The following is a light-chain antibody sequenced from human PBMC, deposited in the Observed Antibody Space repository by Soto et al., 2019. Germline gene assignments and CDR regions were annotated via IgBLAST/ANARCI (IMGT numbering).Light chain of an antibody. V-gene: IGKV3-20*01. CDR1: QSISGTY. CDR3: QQYGSSLIT. Sequence: DIVLTQSPGTLSLASGERATLSCRTSQSISGTYLAWYQQKPGQAPRLLIYSESTRATGIPDRFSGSGSGTDFTLTISRLEPEDFAVYYCQQYGSSLITFGQGTRLEIK. CDR2: SES. J-gene: IGKJ5*01.